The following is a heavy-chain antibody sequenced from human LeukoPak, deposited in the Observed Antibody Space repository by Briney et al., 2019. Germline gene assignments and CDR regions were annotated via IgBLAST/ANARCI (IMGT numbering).Heavy chain of an antibody. Sequence: GASVKVSCKAPGYTFTSYGISWVRQAPGQGLEWMGWISGYNGNTNYAQKLQGRVTMTTDTSTTTAYMELRSLRSDDTAVYYCARPRVAGSFDYWGQGTLVTVSS. CDR2: ISGYNGNT. CDR1: GYTFTSYG. CDR3: ARPRVAGSFDY. J-gene: IGHJ4*02. V-gene: IGHV1-18*01. D-gene: IGHD6-19*01.